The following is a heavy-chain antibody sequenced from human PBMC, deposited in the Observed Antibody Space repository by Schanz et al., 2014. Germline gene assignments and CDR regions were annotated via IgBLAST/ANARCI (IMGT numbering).Heavy chain of an antibody. CDR1: GFIFSNFA. CDR3: AKDMARGGYNWVFDS. V-gene: IGHV3-23*04. Sequence: EVQLVESGGGLVQPGGSLRLSCAASGFIFSNFAMEGVGQAQGKGVGGVPKISGSGDGTYYEDSVKGSFTFSRDNSKNTLYLQMNSLRAEDTAIYYCAKDMARGGYNWVFDSWGQGTLVTVSS. D-gene: IGHD5-12*01. CDR2: ISGSGDGT. J-gene: IGHJ4*02.